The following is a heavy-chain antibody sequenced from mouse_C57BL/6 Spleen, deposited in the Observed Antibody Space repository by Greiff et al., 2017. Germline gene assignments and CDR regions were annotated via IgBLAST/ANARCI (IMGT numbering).Heavy chain of an antibody. CDR3: ARIARHYYGPYAMDY. CDR1: GFSLSTFGMG. CDR2: IWWDDDK. Sequence: QVTLKESGPAILQPSQTLSLTCSFSGFSLSTFGMGVGWIRQPSGKGLEWLAHIWWDDDKYYNPALKSRLTISKDTSKNQVFLKIANVDTADTATYYCARIARHYYGPYAMDYWGQGTSVTVSS. J-gene: IGHJ4*01. D-gene: IGHD1-2*01. V-gene: IGHV8-8*01.